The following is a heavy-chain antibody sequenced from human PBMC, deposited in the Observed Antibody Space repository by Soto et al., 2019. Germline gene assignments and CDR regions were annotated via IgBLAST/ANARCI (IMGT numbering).Heavy chain of an antibody. V-gene: IGHV1-2*06. CDR1: GDTFTANY. J-gene: IGHJ4*02. CDR2: INPKSGGT. D-gene: IGHD1-26*01. Sequence: ASVKVSCKASGDTFTANYIHWVRQAPGKGFEWMGRINPKSGGTKYPQKFQGRVTMTRDTSLSTVYMTMTRLTSDDTAVYYCARDLAKGGGSAGFDFWGEGTLVTVSS. CDR3: ARDLAKGGGSAGFDF.